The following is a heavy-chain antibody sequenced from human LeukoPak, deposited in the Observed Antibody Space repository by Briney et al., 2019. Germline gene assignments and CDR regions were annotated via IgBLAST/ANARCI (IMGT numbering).Heavy chain of an antibody. J-gene: IGHJ6*04. V-gene: IGHV1-18*04. CDR3: ALYSSSPYYYAMDV. Sequence: ASVKVSCKASGYTFTSYGITWVRQAPGQGLECVGWISAYSGNTNYARNLQGRVTMTTDTSTPTAYMELRSLRSDDTAVYYCALYSSSPYYYAMDVWGKGTTVIVSS. D-gene: IGHD6-13*01. CDR1: GYTFTSYG. CDR2: ISAYSGNT.